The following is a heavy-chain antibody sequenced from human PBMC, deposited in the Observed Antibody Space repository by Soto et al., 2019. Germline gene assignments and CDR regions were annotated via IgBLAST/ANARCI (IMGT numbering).Heavy chain of an antibody. D-gene: IGHD3-3*01. Sequence: GGSLRLSCAASGFTFSSYSMNWVRQSPGKGLEWVSSISSSSSYIYYADSVKGRFTISRDNAKNSLYLQMNSLRAEDTAVYYCARATRLDYDFWSGPTNYYYGMDVWGQGTTVTVSS. CDR2: ISSSSSYI. CDR1: GFTFSSYS. J-gene: IGHJ6*02. CDR3: ARATRLDYDFWSGPTNYYYGMDV. V-gene: IGHV3-21*01.